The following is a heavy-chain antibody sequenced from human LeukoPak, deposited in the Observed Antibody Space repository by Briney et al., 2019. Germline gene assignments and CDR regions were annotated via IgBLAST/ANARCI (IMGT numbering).Heavy chain of an antibody. CDR1: GFTFSSYE. CDR3: ARDPGAEPFDY. Sequence: PGGSLRLSCAASGFTFSSYEMNWVRQAPGKGLEWVSYISSSGSTIYYADSVKGRFTISRDNSKNTLYLQMNSLRAEDTAVYYCARDPGAEPFDYWGQGTLVTVSS. V-gene: IGHV3-48*03. CDR2: ISSSGSTI. J-gene: IGHJ4*02. D-gene: IGHD1-26*01.